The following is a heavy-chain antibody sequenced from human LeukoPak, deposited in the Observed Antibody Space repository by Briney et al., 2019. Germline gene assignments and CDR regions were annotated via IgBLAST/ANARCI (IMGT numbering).Heavy chain of an antibody. CDR3: ARGLKGPLIGMVITPFDY. Sequence: PGGSLRLSCAASGFTFSSYSMNWVRQAPGKGLEWVSSISSSSSYIYYADSVKGRFTTSRDNAKNSLYLQMNSLRAEDTAVYYCARGLKGPLIGMVITPFDYWGQGTLVTVSS. J-gene: IGHJ4*02. CDR1: GFTFSSYS. V-gene: IGHV3-21*01. CDR2: ISSSSSYI. D-gene: IGHD3-22*01.